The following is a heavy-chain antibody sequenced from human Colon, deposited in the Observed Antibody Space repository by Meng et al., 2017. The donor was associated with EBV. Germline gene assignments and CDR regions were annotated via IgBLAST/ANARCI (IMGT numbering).Heavy chain of an antibody. Sequence: QVPRQQLGAGLLKPPETLSLTCTVNGWSFSGDVWSWVCQPPGKGMEWIGEVSHPGSANYNPSLKSRVTISVDASEKQFSLRLTSVTAADSAVYYCARVPTTGYKDHWGQGTLVTVSS. D-gene: IGHD3-9*01. J-gene: IGHJ4*02. CDR1: GWSFSGDV. CDR2: VSHPGSA. CDR3: ARVPTTGYKDH. V-gene: IGHV4-34*01.